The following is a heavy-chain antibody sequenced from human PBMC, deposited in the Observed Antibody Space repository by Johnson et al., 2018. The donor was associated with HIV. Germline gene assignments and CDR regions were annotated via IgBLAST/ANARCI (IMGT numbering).Heavy chain of an antibody. CDR3: AKDSSSRMGFPGFDI. V-gene: IGHV3-30*02. J-gene: IGHJ3*02. D-gene: IGHD2-2*01. Sequence: QVQLVESGGGVVQPGGSLRLSCAASGFTFSSYGMHWVRQAPGKGLEWVAFIRDDGSNKYYADSVKGRFTISRDNSKNTLYLQMNSLRAEDTAVYYCAKDSSSRMGFPGFDIWGPGTMVTVSS. CDR2: IRDDGSNK. CDR1: GFTFSSYG.